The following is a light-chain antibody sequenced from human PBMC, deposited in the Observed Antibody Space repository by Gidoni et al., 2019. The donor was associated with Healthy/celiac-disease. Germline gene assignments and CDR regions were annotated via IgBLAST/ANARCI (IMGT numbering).Light chain of an antibody. V-gene: IGKV3-15*01. Sequence: EIVMPQSPATLSVSPGERATLSCRASQSVSSNLAWYQQKPGQAPRLLIYGASTRATGIPARFSGSGSGTEFTLTISSLQSEDFAVYYCQQYNNWPRGTFXQXTKLEIK. J-gene: IGKJ2*01. CDR2: GAS. CDR1: QSVSSN. CDR3: QQYNNWPRGT.